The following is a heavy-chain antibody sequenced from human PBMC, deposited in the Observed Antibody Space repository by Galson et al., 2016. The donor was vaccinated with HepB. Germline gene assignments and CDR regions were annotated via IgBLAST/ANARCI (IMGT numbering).Heavy chain of an antibody. CDR3: ASGNHYGSGSPEGA. V-gene: IGHV4-61*01. Sequence: SEILSLTCTVSGGSVNSATYYWSWIRQPPGKGLEWIGYIYYRGSTKYNPSLKSRVTMSVDTSKNQFSLRLSSVTAADTAVYYCASGNHYGSGSPEGAWGQGTPVTVSS. CDR1: GGSVNSATYY. D-gene: IGHD3-10*01. J-gene: IGHJ5*02. CDR2: IYYRGST.